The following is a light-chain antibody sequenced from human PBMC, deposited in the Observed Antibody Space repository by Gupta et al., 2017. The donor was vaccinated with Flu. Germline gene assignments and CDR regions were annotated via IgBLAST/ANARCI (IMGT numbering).Light chain of an antibody. V-gene: IGKV1-12*01. CDR1: QGISAW. CDR2: AAS. CDR3: QHTYNFPWT. J-gene: IGKJ1*01. Sequence: PSSVSASVGDTVTIAFLSSQGISAWLAGYQQKPGKAPKLLMSAASRVESGVPTRCIGSGSGTEFTLTISRLQPEDFATYYCQHTYNFPWTFGQGTKVEIK.